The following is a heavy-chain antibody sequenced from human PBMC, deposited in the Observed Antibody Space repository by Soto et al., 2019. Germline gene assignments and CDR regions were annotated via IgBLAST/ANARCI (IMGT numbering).Heavy chain of an antibody. D-gene: IGHD3-10*01. CDR3: AGGGVRGVITRTRDYCGMDV. J-gene: IGHJ6*02. Sequence: EVQLVQSGAEVKKPGESLKISCKGSGYSFTSYWIGWVRQMPGKGLEGMGIIYPGDSDTRYSPSFQGQVTISADKSISTAYLQWSSLKASDTAMYYCAGGGVRGVITRTRDYCGMDVWGQGTTVTVSS. CDR2: IYPGDSDT. V-gene: IGHV5-51*01. CDR1: GYSFTSYW.